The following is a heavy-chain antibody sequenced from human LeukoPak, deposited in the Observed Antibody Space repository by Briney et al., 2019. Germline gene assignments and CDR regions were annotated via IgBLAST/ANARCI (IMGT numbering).Heavy chain of an antibody. Sequence: ASVKVSCKASGYTFTSYYMHWVRQAPGQGLEWMGWISAYNGNTNYAQKLQGRVTMTTDTSTSTAYMELRSVRSDDTAVYYCARSASIAVAGPPFDYWGQGTLVTVSS. D-gene: IGHD6-19*01. CDR2: ISAYNGNT. CDR1: GYTFTSYY. V-gene: IGHV1-18*04. CDR3: ARSASIAVAGPPFDY. J-gene: IGHJ4*02.